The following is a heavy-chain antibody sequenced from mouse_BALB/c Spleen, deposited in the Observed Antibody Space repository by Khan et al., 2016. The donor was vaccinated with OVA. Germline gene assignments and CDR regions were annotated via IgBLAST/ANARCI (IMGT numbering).Heavy chain of an antibody. CDR1: GFTFSTYG. V-gene: IGHV5-6*01. D-gene: IGHD1-1*01. J-gene: IGHJ3*01. Sequence: EVELVESGGDVVKPGGSLKLSCAASGFTFSTYGMSWVRQTPDKRLEWVATVSTGGHYTYYPDTVKGRFTISRDNAKNTLYLQMNSLKSEYTAMFYCARLAYYYDSEGFAYWGQGTLVTVSA. CDR2: VSTGGHYT. CDR3: ARLAYYYDSEGFAY.